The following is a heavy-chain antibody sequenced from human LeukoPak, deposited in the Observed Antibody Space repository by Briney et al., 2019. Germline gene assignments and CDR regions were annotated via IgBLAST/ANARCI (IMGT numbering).Heavy chain of an antibody. Sequence: GGSLRLSCAASGFTFSNYWMHWVRQAPGKGLVWVSRINTDGSSTSYADSVKGRFTISRDNAKNTLYLQMNSLRAEDTAVYYCARIGGGSFPHYYYYMDVWGKGTTVTVSS. CDR1: GFTFSNYW. V-gene: IGHV3-74*01. J-gene: IGHJ6*03. CDR3: ARIGGGSFPHYYYYMDV. D-gene: IGHD2-15*01. CDR2: INTDGSST.